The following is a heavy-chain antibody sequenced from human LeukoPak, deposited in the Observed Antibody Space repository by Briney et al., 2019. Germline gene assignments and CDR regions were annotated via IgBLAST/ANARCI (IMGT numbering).Heavy chain of an antibody. CDR1: GGTFSSYA. V-gene: IGHV1-69*05. CDR2: IIPIFGTA. Sequence: SVKVSCKASGGTFSSYAISWVRQAPGQGLEWMGGIIPIFGTANYAQKFQGRVTITTDESTSTAYMELSSLRSEDTAVYYCARSRSAYCSSTSCSMGAEYYYYYMDVWGKGTTVTVSS. D-gene: IGHD2-2*01. J-gene: IGHJ6*03. CDR3: ARSRSAYCSSTSCSMGAEYYYYYMDV.